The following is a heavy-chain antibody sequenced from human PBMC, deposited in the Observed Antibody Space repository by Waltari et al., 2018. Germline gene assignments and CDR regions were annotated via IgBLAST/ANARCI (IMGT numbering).Heavy chain of an antibody. Sequence: QVQLLESGPGLVKASETVSLTCTVSGYSVINDYYWGWIRRPPGKGRGWIANIYHSGSAYYNPSLKSRATISIDTSKNDFSLQLTSVTVADTAFYFCARSTLTRYVDLWGRGTLVTVSS. J-gene: IGHJ4*01. CDR2: IYHSGSA. CDR3: ARSTLTRYVDL. CDR1: GYSVINDYY. D-gene: IGHD3-9*01. V-gene: IGHV4-38-2*02.